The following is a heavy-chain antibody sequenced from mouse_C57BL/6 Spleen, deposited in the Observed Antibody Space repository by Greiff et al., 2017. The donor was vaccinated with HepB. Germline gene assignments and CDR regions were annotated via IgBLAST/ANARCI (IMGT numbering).Heavy chain of an antibody. Sequence: QVQLQQPGAELVMPGASVKLSCKASGYTFTSYWMHWVKQRPGQGLEWIGEIDPSDSYTNYNQKFKGKSTLTVDKSSSTAYMQLSSLTSEDSAVYYCARGGYSNFPFDDWGQGTTLTVSS. V-gene: IGHV1-69*01. CDR3: ARGGYSNFPFDD. CDR1: GYTFTSYW. CDR2: IDPSDSYT. J-gene: IGHJ2*01. D-gene: IGHD2-5*01.